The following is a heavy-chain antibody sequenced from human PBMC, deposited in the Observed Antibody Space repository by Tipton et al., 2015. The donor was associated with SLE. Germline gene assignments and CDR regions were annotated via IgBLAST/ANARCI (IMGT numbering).Heavy chain of an antibody. V-gene: IGHV3-23*01. D-gene: IGHD3-10*01. CDR3: RRSRGSDTFDI. Sequence: SLRLSCAASGFTFSTYAMNWVRQAPGKGLEWVSTISGSGGTTYYAVSAKGRFTIFRDNSKNTLSLQMNSLRAEDTAVYYCRRSRGSDTFDIWGQGTMVTVSS. CDR1: GFTFSTYA. CDR2: ISGSGGTT. J-gene: IGHJ3*02.